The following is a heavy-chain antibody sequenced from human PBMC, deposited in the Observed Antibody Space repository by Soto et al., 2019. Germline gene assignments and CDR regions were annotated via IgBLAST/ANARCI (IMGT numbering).Heavy chain of an antibody. D-gene: IGHD3-10*01. CDR3: ARIKRITMVRGVNNWFDP. J-gene: IGHJ5*02. V-gene: IGHV4-4*02. CDR2: IYHSGST. Sequence: QVQLQESGPGLVKPSGTLSLTCAVSGGSISSSNWWSWVRQPPGKGLEWIGEIYHSGSTNYNPSLKSRVTISVDTSKNQFSLKLSSVTAADTAVYYCARIKRITMVRGVNNWFDPWGQGTLVTVSS. CDR1: GGSISSSNW.